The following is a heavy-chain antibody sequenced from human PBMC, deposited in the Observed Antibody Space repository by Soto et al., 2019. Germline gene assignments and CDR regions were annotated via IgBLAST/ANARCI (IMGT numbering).Heavy chain of an antibody. Sequence: SETLSLTCAVSGGSISSSNWWSWVRQPPGKGLEWIGEIYHSGSTNYNPSLKSRVTISVDKSKNQFSLKLSSVTAADTAVYYCARDRYDSSGYVIIDAFDFWGQGTLVTVSS. D-gene: IGHD3-22*01. CDR3: ARDRYDSSGYVIIDAFDF. V-gene: IGHV4-4*02. CDR2: IYHSGST. CDR1: GGSISSSNW. J-gene: IGHJ3*01.